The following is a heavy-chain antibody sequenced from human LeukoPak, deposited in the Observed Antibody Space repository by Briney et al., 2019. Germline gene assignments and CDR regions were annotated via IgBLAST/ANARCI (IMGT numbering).Heavy chain of an antibody. D-gene: IGHD6-19*01. CDR3: VRDNLENQWLERSY. Sequence: PGGSLRLSCAASGFTFSDYNMNWVRQAPGKGPGWVSQISATSTTIKYADFVKGRFTISRDNAKNSLNLQMNSLRADDTAVYYRVRDNLENQWLERSYWGQGALVTVSS. CDR1: GFTFSDYN. J-gene: IGHJ4*02. CDR2: ISATSTTI. V-gene: IGHV3-48*01.